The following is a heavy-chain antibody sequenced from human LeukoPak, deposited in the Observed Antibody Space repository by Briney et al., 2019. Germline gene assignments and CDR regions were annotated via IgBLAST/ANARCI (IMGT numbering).Heavy chain of an antibody. CDR3: AKGAMIYDSSAFDY. V-gene: IGHV3-30*18. J-gene: IGHJ4*02. Sequence: AGGSLRLSCAASGFTFSSYGLHWVRQAPAKGLEWVAVISYDGSDKFYADSVKGRFTITRDNSKNTLYLQMNSLRAAANAAYYCAKGAMIYDSSAFDYRGQGTLVTVAS. D-gene: IGHD3-22*01. CDR1: GFTFSSYG. CDR2: ISYDGSDK.